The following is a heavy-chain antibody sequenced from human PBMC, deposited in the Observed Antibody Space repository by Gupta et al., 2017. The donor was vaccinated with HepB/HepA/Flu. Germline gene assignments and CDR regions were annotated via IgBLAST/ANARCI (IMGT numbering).Heavy chain of an antibody. D-gene: IGHD2-2*03. CDR3: AREWMFKSPVDAFDI. J-gene: IGHJ3*02. CDR1: GFTLSDYE. V-gene: IGHV3-48*03. Sequence: EVQLVESGGGLVQPGGSLTISCTASGFTLSDYEMNWVRQAPGKGLEWVSYINTVGVTRHADFVKGRFIISSDDAKNSLYLQPDSLRAEDTATYYCAREWMFKSPVDAFDIWGQGTMVTVAS. CDR2: INTVGVT.